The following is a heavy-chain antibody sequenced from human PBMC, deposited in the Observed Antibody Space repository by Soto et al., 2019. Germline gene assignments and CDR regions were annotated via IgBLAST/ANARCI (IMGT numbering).Heavy chain of an antibody. Sequence: SVKVSCKASGFTFTNSAVQWVRQARGQRLEWIGWIVVGSGNTNYAQKFQERVTITRDMSTSTAYMELSSLRSEDTAVYYCARPTLEYYYDNSGYSSDYWGQGTLVTVSS. CDR2: IVVGSGNT. J-gene: IGHJ4*02. V-gene: IGHV1-58*01. CDR1: GFTFTNSA. D-gene: IGHD3-22*01. CDR3: ARPTLEYYYDNSGYSSDY.